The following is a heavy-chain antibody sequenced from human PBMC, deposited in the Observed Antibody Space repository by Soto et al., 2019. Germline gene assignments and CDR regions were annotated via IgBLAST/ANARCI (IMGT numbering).Heavy chain of an antibody. Sequence: SETLSLTCTVSGGSISSYYWSWIRQPPGKGLEWIGYIYYSGSTNYNPSLKSRVTISVDTSKNQFSLKLSSVTAADTAVYYCARDYYDSSGMSHFDYWGQGTLVTVSS. CDR2: IYYSGST. J-gene: IGHJ4*02. CDR3: ARDYYDSSGMSHFDY. D-gene: IGHD3-22*01. CDR1: GGSISSYY. V-gene: IGHV4-59*01.